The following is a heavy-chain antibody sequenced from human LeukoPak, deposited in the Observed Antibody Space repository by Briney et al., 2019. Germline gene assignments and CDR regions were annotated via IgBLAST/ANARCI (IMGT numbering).Heavy chain of an antibody. CDR3: AKGSGLGYCSSTTCRPFYYYYYGMDV. CDR2: ISVSGGST. Sequence: PGGSLRLSRAASGFTFSDYYMSWIRQAPGKGLEWVSAISVSGGSTYYADSVKGRFTISRDNSKNTLYLQMNSLRAEDTAVYYCAKGSGLGYCSSTTCRPFYYYYYGMDVWGKGTTVTVSS. CDR1: GFTFSDYY. J-gene: IGHJ6*04. V-gene: IGHV3-23*01. D-gene: IGHD2-2*01.